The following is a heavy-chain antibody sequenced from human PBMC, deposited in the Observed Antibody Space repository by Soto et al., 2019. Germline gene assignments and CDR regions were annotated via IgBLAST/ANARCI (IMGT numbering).Heavy chain of an antibody. Sequence: SETLSLTCAVSGGSISSGGYSWSWIRQPPGKGLEWIGYIYHSGTTYYNPSLKSRVTISLDTSKSQVSLRLSSVTAADTAVYYCARLGAYYQSLETWGPGTLVTVSS. CDR1: GGSISSGGYS. CDR3: ARLGAYYQSLET. CDR2: IYHSGTT. J-gene: IGHJ5*02. V-gene: IGHV4-30-2*01. D-gene: IGHD2-21*01.